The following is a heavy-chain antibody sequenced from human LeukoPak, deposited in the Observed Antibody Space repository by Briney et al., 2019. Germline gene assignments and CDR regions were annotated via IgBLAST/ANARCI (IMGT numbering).Heavy chain of an antibody. CDR3: AKDTSIAARQGYFES. D-gene: IGHD6-6*01. CDR1: GFTFDNYA. CDR2: ISWNGGSV. J-gene: IGHJ4*02. V-gene: IGHV3-9*01. Sequence: PGRSLRLSCTASGFTFDNYAIHWVRQAPGKGLEWVSDISWNGGSVAYADSVKGRFTISRDNAKSSLYLQMNSLRAEDTAFYYCAKDTSIAARQGYFESWGQGTLVTVSP.